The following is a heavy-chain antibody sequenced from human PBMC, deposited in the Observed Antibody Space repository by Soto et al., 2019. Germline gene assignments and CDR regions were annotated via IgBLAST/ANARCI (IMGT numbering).Heavy chain of an antibody. V-gene: IGHV1-18*01. CDR1: GYTFTSYG. Sequence: QVQLVQSGAEVKKPGASVKVSCMASGYTFTSYGISWVRQAPGQGLEWMGWISAYNGNTNYAQKLQGRVTMTTDTSTSTAYMELRSLRSDDTAVYYCARVIAAAGTVWYYYYGMDVWGQGTTVTVSS. CDR3: ARVIAAAGTVWYYYYGMDV. CDR2: ISAYNGNT. J-gene: IGHJ6*02. D-gene: IGHD6-13*01.